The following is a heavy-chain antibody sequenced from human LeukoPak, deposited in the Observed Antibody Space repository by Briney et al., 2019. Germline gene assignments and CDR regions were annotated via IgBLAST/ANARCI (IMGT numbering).Heavy chain of an antibody. CDR3: ARDGLGGSGAFDI. D-gene: IGHD3-16*01. V-gene: IGHV1-2*02. Sequence: ASVKVSCKASGYTFTGYYMHWVRQAPGQGLEWMGWINPNTSGTIYAQNFQGGVTMTRDTSISTAYMELSRLRSDDTAVYYCARDGLGGSGAFDIWGQGTMVTVSS. J-gene: IGHJ3*02. CDR2: INPNTSGT. CDR1: GYTFTGYY.